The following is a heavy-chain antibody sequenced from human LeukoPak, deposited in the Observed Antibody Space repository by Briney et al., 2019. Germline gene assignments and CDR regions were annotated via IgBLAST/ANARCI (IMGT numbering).Heavy chain of an antibody. CDR2: INHSGST. CDR1: GGSFSGYY. V-gene: IGHV4-34*01. J-gene: IGHJ6*02. CDR3: ARGLPSITMVRGVIGSYYYYGMDV. D-gene: IGHD3-10*01. Sequence: PSETLSLTCAVYGGSFSGYYWSWIRQPPGKGLEWIGEINHSGSTNYNPSLKSRVTISVDTSKNQFSLKLSSVTAADTAVYYCARGLPSITMVRGVIGSYYYYGMDVWGQGTTVTVSS.